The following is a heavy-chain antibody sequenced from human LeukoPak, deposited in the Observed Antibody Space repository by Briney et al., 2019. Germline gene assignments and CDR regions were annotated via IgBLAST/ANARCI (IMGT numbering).Heavy chain of an antibody. CDR2: IYYSGST. CDR1: GGSISSSSYY. V-gene: IGHV4-39*01. Sequence: SETLSLTCTVSGGSISSSSYYWGWTRQPPGKGLEWIGSIYYSGSTYYNPSLKSRVTISADTSKNQFSLKLSSVTAADTAVYYCARTGYSSSWIPINWFDPWGQGTLVTVSS. D-gene: IGHD6-13*01. J-gene: IGHJ5*02. CDR3: ARTGYSSSWIPINWFDP.